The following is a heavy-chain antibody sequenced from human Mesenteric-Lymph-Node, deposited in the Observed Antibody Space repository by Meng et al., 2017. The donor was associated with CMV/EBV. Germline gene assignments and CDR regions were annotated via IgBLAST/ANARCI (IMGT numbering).Heavy chain of an antibody. CDR1: GGSISSYY. Sequence: ESLKISCTVSGGSISSYYWSWIRQPPGKGLEWIGYIYYSGSTNYNPSLKGRVTISVDTSKNQFSLKLRSVTTADTAVYYCARDSITSYFDTIGFTDTFDIWGQGTMVTVSS. D-gene: IGHD3-22*01. CDR2: IYYSGST. V-gene: IGHV4-59*01. CDR3: ARDSITSYFDTIGFTDTFDI. J-gene: IGHJ3*02.